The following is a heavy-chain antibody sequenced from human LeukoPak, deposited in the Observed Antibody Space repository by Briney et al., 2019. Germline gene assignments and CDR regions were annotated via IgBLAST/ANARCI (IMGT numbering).Heavy chain of an antibody. Sequence: GGSLRLSCAASGFTFSSYAMSWVRQAPGRGLEWVSAISGSGGSTYYADSVKGRFTISRDNSKNTLYLQMNSLRAEDTAVYYCATQDIVVVVAAPDDYWGQGTLVTVSS. J-gene: IGHJ4*02. D-gene: IGHD2-15*01. V-gene: IGHV3-23*01. CDR3: ATQDIVVVVAAPDDY. CDR1: GFTFSSYA. CDR2: ISGSGGST.